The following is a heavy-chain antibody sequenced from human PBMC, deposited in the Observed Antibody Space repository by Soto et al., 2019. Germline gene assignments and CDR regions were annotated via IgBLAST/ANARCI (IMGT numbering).Heavy chain of an antibody. J-gene: IGHJ6*03. V-gene: IGHV4-34*01. CDR1: GGSFSGYY. CDR3: ARARTVTTYYMDV. Sequence: SETLSLTCAVYGGSFSGYYWSWIRQPPGKGLEWIGEINHSGTTNYNPSLKSRVAISVDTSKNQFSLKLSSVTAADTAVYYCARARTVTTYYMDVWGKGTTVTVSS. D-gene: IGHD4-17*01. CDR2: INHSGTT.